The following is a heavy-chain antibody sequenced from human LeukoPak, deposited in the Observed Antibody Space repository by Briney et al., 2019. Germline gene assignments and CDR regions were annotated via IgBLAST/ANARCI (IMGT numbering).Heavy chain of an antibody. D-gene: IGHD5-12*01. V-gene: IGHV1-69*06. CDR3: AGLHSGYDRRDY. J-gene: IGHJ4*02. CDR1: GGTFSSYA. CDR2: IIPIFGTA. Sequence: SVKVSCKASGGTFSSYAISWVRQAPGQGLEWMGGIIPIFGTANYAQKFQVRVTITADKSTSTAYMALSRLRSEDPAVYYCAGLHSGYDRRDYWGQGTLVTVSS.